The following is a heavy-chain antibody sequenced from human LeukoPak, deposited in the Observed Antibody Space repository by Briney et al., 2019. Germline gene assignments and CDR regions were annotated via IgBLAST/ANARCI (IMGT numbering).Heavy chain of an antibody. J-gene: IGHJ3*02. V-gene: IGHV1-18*01. D-gene: IGHD5-24*01. Sequence: ASVKVSCKASGYTFTSYGISWVRQAPGQGLEWMGWISAYNGNTNYAQKLQGRVTMTTDTSTSTAYMELRSLRSDDTAVYYCAGGRDGYNSGAFDIWGQGTMVTVSS. CDR1: GYTFTSYG. CDR3: AGGRDGYNSGAFDI. CDR2: ISAYNGNT.